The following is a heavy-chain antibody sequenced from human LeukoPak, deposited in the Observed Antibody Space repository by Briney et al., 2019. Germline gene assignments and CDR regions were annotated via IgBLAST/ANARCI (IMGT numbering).Heavy chain of an antibody. CDR3: ARYRHLYY. V-gene: IGHV3-7*01. D-gene: IGHD3-16*01. J-gene: IGHJ4*02. Sequence: GSLRLSCAASGFTFSGSWMSWVRQAPGKGLEWVASINQDGGEKYSLDSVKGRFTISRDNTKSSLYLQMNSLSAEDTAMYYCARYRHLYYWGQGTLVTVSS. CDR1: GFTFSGSW. CDR2: INQDGGEK.